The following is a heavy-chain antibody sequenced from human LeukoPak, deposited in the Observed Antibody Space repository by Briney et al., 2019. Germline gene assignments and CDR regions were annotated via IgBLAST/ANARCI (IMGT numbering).Heavy chain of an antibody. V-gene: IGHV6-1*01. J-gene: IGHJ3*02. Sequence: SQTLSLTCAISGDSVSSSFAAWTWIRQSPSRGLEWLGRTYYRSKWYNDYAESLKSRITINPDTSKNQFSLHLNPVTPEDTAVYFCSRGRSLGYCSSTSCYVSDAFDIWGQGTMVTVSS. D-gene: IGHD2-2*01. CDR1: GDSVSSSFAA. CDR2: TYYRSKWYN. CDR3: SRGRSLGYCSSTSCYVSDAFDI.